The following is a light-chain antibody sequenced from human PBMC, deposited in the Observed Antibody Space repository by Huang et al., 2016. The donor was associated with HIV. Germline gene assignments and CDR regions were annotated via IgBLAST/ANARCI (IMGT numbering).Light chain of an antibody. Sequence: EIVMTQSPATLSVSPGERATLSCRSSQSVDINLVWYQQKVGQPPRLLVYGASTRATGIPTRFSGSWSGTEFNLTISRLQSEDFAVYYCQQYNPWPPWTFGQGTRVEIK. V-gene: IGKV3-15*01. CDR2: GAS. J-gene: IGKJ1*01. CDR1: QSVDIN. CDR3: QQYNPWPPWT.